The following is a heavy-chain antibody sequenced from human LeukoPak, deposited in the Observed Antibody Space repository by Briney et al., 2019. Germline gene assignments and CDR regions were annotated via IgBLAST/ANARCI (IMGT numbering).Heavy chain of an antibody. CDR2: IYHSGRT. CDR3: ARDRTSSSLYYFDY. D-gene: IGHD6-13*01. V-gene: IGHV4-38-2*02. Sequence: SETLSLTCAVSGYSISSGYYWDWIRQPPGKGLEWIGSIYHSGRTYYNPSLKSRVTISVDTSKNQFSLKLSSVTAADTAVYYCARDRTSSSLYYFDYRGQGTLVTVSS. J-gene: IGHJ4*02. CDR1: GYSISSGYY.